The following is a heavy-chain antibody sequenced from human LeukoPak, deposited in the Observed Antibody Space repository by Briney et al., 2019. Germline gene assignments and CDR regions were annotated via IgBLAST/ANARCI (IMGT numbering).Heavy chain of an antibody. V-gene: IGHV4-59*01. CDR2: IYSSGST. D-gene: IGHD6-6*01. CDR1: GGSISSYY. Sequence: PSETLSLTCTVSGGSISSYYWSWIRQPPGQGLEWIGYIYSSGSTNYNPSLKSRVTISVDTSKNQFSLKLSSVTAADTAVYYCARGKGSSIWFDPWGQGTLVTVSS. J-gene: IGHJ5*02. CDR3: ARGKGSSIWFDP.